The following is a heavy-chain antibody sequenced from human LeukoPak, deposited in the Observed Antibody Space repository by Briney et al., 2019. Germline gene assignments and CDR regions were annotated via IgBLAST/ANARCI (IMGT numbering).Heavy chain of an antibody. CDR2: ISSSSSYI. CDR3: ARALDIVGATSDY. Sequence: GSLRLSCAASGFTFSSYSMNWVRQAPGKGLEWVSSISSSSSYIYYADSVKGRFTISRDNAKNSLYLQMNSLRAEDTAVYYRARALDIVGATSDYWGQGTLVTVSS. V-gene: IGHV3-21*01. D-gene: IGHD1-26*01. CDR1: GFTFSSYS. J-gene: IGHJ4*02.